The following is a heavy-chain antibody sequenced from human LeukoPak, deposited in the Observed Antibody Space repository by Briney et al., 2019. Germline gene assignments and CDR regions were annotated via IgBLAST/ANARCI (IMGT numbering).Heavy chain of an antibody. Sequence: GGSLRLSCAASGFTFSSYWMGWVRQAPGMGLEWVATIKQDGSEKYYLDSVKGRFTISRVNAKNSLFLQMNSLRAEDTAVYYCAGARGWEFSSWGQGTLVTVSS. CDR2: IKQDGSEK. V-gene: IGHV3-7*01. CDR1: GFTFSSYW. CDR3: AGARGWEFSS. D-gene: IGHD1-26*01. J-gene: IGHJ5*02.